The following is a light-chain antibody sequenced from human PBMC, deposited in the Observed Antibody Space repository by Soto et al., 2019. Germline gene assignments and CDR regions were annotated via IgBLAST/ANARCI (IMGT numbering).Light chain of an antibody. J-gene: IGLJ1*01. CDR1: RSDVGGYNY. CDR3: CSYAGNYLYV. V-gene: IGLV2-11*01. Sequence: QSVLTQPRSVSGSPGQSVTISCTGTRSDVGGYNYVSCYQQHPGKATKVMIYDVSKWPSGVPDRFSGSKSGNTASLTISVLQADDEAYYYCCSYAGNYLYVFGTGTKVTVL. CDR2: DVS.